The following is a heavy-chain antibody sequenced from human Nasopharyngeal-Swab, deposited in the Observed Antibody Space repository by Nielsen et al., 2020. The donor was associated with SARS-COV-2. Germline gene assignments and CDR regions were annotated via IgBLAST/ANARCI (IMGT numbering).Heavy chain of an antibody. Sequence: LSLTCAASGIFVSGNYMNWVRQAPGMGLEWVSVVYSGGSTFYAGSVRGRFTISRDTSKDTLYLQMNNLRAEDTAVYYCVRDRDIFGYDSSGYYGADAFDLWGQGTMVTVSA. CDR3: VRDRDIFGYDSSGYYGADAFDL. V-gene: IGHV3-53*05. CDR1: GIFVSGNY. D-gene: IGHD3-22*01. CDR2: VYSGGST. J-gene: IGHJ3*01.